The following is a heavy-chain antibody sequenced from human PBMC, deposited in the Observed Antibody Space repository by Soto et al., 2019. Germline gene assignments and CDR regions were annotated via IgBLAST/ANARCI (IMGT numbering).Heavy chain of an antibody. Sequence: QLQLQESGPGLVKPSETLSLTCTVSGGSISSSSYYWGWIRQPPGKGLEWIGSIYYSGSTYYNPSLKSRVTISVDTSKNQFSLKLSSVTAADTAVYYCARQYSSGSYGMDVWGQGTTVTVSS. D-gene: IGHD6-19*01. J-gene: IGHJ6*02. CDR3: ARQYSSGSYGMDV. CDR2: IYYSGST. V-gene: IGHV4-39*01. CDR1: GGSISSSSYY.